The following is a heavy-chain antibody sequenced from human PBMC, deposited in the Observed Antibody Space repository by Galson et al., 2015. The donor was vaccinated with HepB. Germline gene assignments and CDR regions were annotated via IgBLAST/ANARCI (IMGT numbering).Heavy chain of an antibody. CDR3: ARAHSSGWYVLDY. CDR2: INPNSGGT. J-gene: IGHJ4*02. CDR1: GYTFTGYY. D-gene: IGHD6-19*01. Sequence: SVKVSCKASGYTFTGYYMHWVRQAPGQGLEWMGWINPNSGGTNYAQKFQGWVTMTRDTSISTAYMELSRLRSDDTAAYYCARAHSSGWYVLDYWGQGTLVTVSS. V-gene: IGHV1-2*04.